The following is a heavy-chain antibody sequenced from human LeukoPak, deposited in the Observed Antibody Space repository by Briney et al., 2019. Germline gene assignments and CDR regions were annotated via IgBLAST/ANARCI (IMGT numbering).Heavy chain of an antibody. D-gene: IGHD3-10*01. CDR3: TKDSMVRGDYFDY. CDR2: ISGSGGST. J-gene: IGHJ4*02. V-gene: IGHV3-23*01. Sequence: GGSLRLSCAASGFTFSSYGMSWVRQAPGKGLEWVSAISGSGGSTYYADSVKGRFTISRDNSKNTLYLQMNSLRAEDTAVYYCTKDSMVRGDYFDYWGQGTLVTVSS. CDR1: GFTFSSYG.